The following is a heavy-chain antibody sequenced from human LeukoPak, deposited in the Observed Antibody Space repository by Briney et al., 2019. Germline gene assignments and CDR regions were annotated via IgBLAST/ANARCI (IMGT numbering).Heavy chain of an antibody. D-gene: IGHD3-10*01. CDR1: GFNFRYYS. V-gene: IGHV3-21*04. CDR2: ISSGSRDM. Sequence: PGGSLRLSCAASGFNFRYYSMNWVRQAPGKGLEWVSSISSGSRDMYYAESVTGRFTISRDNANSFLYLQINSLRVEDTGIYYCAREGDGFGELDNGPFDPWGQGTLVTVSP. J-gene: IGHJ5*02. CDR3: AREGDGFGELDNGPFDP.